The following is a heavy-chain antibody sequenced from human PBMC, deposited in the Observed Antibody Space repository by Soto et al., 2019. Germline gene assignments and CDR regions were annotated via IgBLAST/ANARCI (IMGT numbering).Heavy chain of an antibody. J-gene: IGHJ4*02. Sequence: EVQLLESGGGLVQPGGSLRLSCAASGCTFSNYAISWVRQAPGKGLEWVSIISGSGGSTYYADSVKGRFIISRDNSKNTLYLQMNSLRAEDTAVYYCASRSSGWYFDYWGQGTLVTVSS. CDR2: ISGSGGST. V-gene: IGHV3-23*01. D-gene: IGHD6-19*01. CDR1: GCTFSNYA. CDR3: ASRSSGWYFDY.